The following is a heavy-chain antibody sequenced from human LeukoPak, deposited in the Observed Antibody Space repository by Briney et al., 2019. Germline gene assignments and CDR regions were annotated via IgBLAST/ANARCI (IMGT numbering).Heavy chain of an antibody. D-gene: IGHD2/OR15-2a*01. CDR2: IYYSGST. CDR3: ARTFYSCPNNWFDP. Sequence: SETLSLTCTVSGGSISSVNYYWGWIRQPPGKGLEWIGSIYYSGSTYYNPSLKSRVTISVDTSKNQFSLKLSSVTAADTAVYYCARTFYSCPNNWFDPWGQGTLVTVSS. CDR1: GGSISSVNYY. J-gene: IGHJ5*02. V-gene: IGHV4-39*01.